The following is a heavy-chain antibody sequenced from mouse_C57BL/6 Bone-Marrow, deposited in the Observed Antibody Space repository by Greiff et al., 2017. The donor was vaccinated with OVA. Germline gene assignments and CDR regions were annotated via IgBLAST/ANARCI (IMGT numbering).Heavy chain of an antibody. D-gene: IGHD1-1*01. CDR3: ARPLYGSSFYWYFDV. CDR1: GYTFTSYW. CDR2: INPSNGGT. J-gene: IGHJ1*03. V-gene: IGHV1-53*01. Sequence: QVQLQPPGTELVKPGASVKLSCKASGYTFTSYWMHWVKQRPGQGLEWIGNINPSNGGTNYNEKFKSKATLTVDKSSSTAYMQLSSLTSEDSAVYYCARPLYGSSFYWYFDVWGTGTTVTVSS.